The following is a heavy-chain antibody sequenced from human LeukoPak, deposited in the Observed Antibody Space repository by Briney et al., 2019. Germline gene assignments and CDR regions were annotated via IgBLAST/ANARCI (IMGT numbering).Heavy chain of an antibody. D-gene: IGHD2-15*01. CDR2: ISAYNGNT. J-gene: IGHJ6*03. Sequence: ASVKVSCKASGYTFTSYGISWVRQAPGQGLEWMGRISAYNGNTNYAQKLQGRATMTTDTSTSTAYMELRSLRSDDTAVYYCARVVKLKGFYYYYYYMDVWAKGPRSPSP. CDR1: GYTFTSYG. V-gene: IGHV1-18*01. CDR3: ARVVKLKGFYYYYYYMDV.